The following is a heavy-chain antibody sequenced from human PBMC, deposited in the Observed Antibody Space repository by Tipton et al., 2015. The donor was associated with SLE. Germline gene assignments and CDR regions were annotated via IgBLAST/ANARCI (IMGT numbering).Heavy chain of an antibody. CDR1: GYNFTNYW. D-gene: IGHD6-6*01. V-gene: IGHV5-51*03. J-gene: IGHJ4*02. Sequence: VQLVQSGAEVKKPGESLKISCKGSGYNFTNYWVGWVRQMPGKGLEWMGIIYPRDSDIRYSPSFQGQGTISADKSISTAYLQRSSLKASDTAIYYCARRRGDGSSPVDYWGQGTLVTVSS. CDR2: IYPRDSDI. CDR3: ARRRGDGSSPVDY.